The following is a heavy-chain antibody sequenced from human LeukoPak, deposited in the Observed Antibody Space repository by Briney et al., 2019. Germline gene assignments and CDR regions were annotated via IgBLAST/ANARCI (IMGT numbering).Heavy chain of an antibody. J-gene: IGHJ4*02. V-gene: IGHV3-23*01. D-gene: IGHD1-26*01. CDR2: ISGSGGST. CDR3: AKVRNSGSLS. CDR1: GFTFSKYW. Sequence: PGGSLRLSCAASGFTFSKYWMSWVRQAPGKGLEWVSAISGSGGSTYYADSVKGRFTISRDNSKNTLYLQMNSLRAEDTAVYYCAKVRNSGSLSWGQGTLVTVSS.